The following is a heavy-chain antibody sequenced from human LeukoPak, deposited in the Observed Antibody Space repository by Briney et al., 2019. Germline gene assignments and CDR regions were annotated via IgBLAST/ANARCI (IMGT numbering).Heavy chain of an antibody. CDR2: IRYDGSNK. J-gene: IGHJ4*02. V-gene: IGHV3-30*02. D-gene: IGHD3-9*01. CDR1: GFTFSSYG. CDR3: AKDPDILTGYYNPFDY. Sequence: GGSLRLSCAASGFTFSSYGMHWVRQAPGKGLEWVAFIRYDGSNKYYADSVKGRFTISRDNSKNTLYLQMNSLRAEDTAVYYCAKDPDILTGYYNPFDYWGQGTLVTVSS.